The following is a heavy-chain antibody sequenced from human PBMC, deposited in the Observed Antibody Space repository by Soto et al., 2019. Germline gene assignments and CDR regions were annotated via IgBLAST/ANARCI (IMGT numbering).Heavy chain of an antibody. J-gene: IGHJ6*02. D-gene: IGHD1-1*01. V-gene: IGHV3-23*01. CDR3: VKGYWKGDV. CDR2: ISGSGGSI. CDR1: GFTFSTYA. Sequence: EVQLLESGGGLVQPGGSLRLSCAASGFTFSTYAMNWVRQAPGNGLEWVSAISGSGGSIHYADSVKGLFTISRDNAKNTLYLQMNSLRDEDTAVYHCVKGYWKGDVRGQGTTVTVSS.